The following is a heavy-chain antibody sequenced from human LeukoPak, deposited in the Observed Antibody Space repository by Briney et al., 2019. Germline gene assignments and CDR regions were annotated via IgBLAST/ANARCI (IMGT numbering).Heavy chain of an antibody. CDR1: GFTFSSYG. V-gene: IGHV3-30*02. D-gene: IGHD2-8*01. CDR3: AKDVSGMVYAADY. J-gene: IGHJ4*02. CDR2: IRYDGSNK. Sequence: GGSLRLSCAASGFTFSSYGMHWVRQAPGKGLEWVAFIRYDGSNKYYADSMKGRFTISRDNSKNTLYLQMNSLRAEDTAVHYCAKDVSGMVYAADYWGQGTLVTVSS.